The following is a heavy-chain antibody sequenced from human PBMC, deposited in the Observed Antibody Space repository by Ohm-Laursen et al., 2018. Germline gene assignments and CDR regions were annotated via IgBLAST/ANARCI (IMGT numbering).Heavy chain of an antibody. CDR3: ARRIPLYCMDV. D-gene: IGHD2-2*02. CDR2: IHYSRTSLI. Sequence: GSLRLSCAAAGFNFTTYEMNWVRQASGKGLEWVANIHYSRTSLIYYADSVIGRFTISRDNAKNSLILQMNSLRADDTAIYYCARRIPLYCMDVWGQGTTVTVSS. V-gene: IGHV3-48*03. CDR1: GFNFTTYE. J-gene: IGHJ6*02.